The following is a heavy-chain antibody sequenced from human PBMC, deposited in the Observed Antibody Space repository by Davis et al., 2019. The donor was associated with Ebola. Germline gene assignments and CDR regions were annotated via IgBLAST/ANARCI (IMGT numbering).Heavy chain of an antibody. CDR2: IYYSGST. V-gene: IGHV4-59*01. CDR1: GGSISSYY. CDR3: ARGKRSFDY. J-gene: IGHJ4*02. Sequence: SQTLSLTCTVSGGSISSYYWSWIRQLPGKGLEWIGYIYYSGSTNYNPSLKSRVTISVDTSKNQFSLKLSSVTAADTAVYYCARGKRSFDYWGQGTLVTVSS.